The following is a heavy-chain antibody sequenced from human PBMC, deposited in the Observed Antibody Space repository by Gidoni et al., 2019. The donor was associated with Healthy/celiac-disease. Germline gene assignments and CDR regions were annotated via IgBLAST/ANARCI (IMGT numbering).Heavy chain of an antibody. V-gene: IGHV4-34*01. CDR3: ARAGRGVSWRWFDP. J-gene: IGHJ5*02. Sequence: QVQLQQWGAGLLKPSETLSLTCAVHGGSFSGYYWSWIRQPPGRGLEWIGEINHSGSTNYNPSLKSRVTISVDTSKNQFSLKLSSVTAADTAVYYCARAGRGVSWRWFDPWGQGTLVTVSS. CDR1: GGSFSGYY. CDR2: INHSGST. D-gene: IGHD3-10*01.